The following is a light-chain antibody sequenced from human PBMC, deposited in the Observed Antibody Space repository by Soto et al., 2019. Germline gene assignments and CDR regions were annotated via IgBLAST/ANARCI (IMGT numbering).Light chain of an antibody. J-gene: IGLJ1*01. CDR2: DVG. Sequence: QSALTQPASVSGSPGQSIAISCTGTSSDVGAYNYVSWFQQHPGKAPKLIIYDVGSRPSGVSNRFSGSKSGNTASLTISGLHAEDEADYYCSSYTTSTTYVFGTGTKLTVL. CDR3: SSYTTSTTYV. V-gene: IGLV2-14*03. CDR1: SSDVGAYNY.